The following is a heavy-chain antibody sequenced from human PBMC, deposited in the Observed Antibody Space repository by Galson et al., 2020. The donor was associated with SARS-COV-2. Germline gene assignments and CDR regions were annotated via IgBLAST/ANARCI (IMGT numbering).Heavy chain of an antibody. V-gene: IGHV4-34*01. J-gene: IGHJ4*02. Sequence: SETLSRTSAVYGVSSSGYYWSCIRQPPGKGLEWIGEINSSGSTNYNPSHKSRVTISVDTSKNHFSLKLSSVTAADTAVYYCAREVSFFLVVTATRMCYFDYWGRGTLATVSS. D-gene: IGHD2-21*02. CDR2: INSSGST. CDR1: GVSSSGYY. CDR3: AREVSFFLVVTATRMCYFDY.